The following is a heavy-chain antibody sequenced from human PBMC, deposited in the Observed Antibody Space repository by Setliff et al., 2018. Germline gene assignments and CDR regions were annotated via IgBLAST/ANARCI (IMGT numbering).Heavy chain of an antibody. V-gene: IGHV3-30*02. Sequence: PGGSLRLSCAASGFRFSTSDMHWVRQAPGKGLEWVSFIQHDGSREFYGDPVKGRFIISRDNAQKTLYLHMNNLRADDTAVFYCVPGRGSWGQGALVTVSS. D-gene: IGHD6-25*01. CDR1: GFRFSTSD. J-gene: IGHJ5*02. CDR2: IQHDGSRE. CDR3: VPGRGS.